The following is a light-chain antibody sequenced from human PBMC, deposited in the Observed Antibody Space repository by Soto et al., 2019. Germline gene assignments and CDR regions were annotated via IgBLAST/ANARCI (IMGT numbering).Light chain of an antibody. J-gene: IGLJ1*01. V-gene: IGLV1-44*01. Sequence: QSVLTQPPSASGTPGQRVTISCSGSSSNIGSNAVNWYQQFPGTAPKLLIYTDNQRPSGVPDRFSGSKSGTSASLAISGLQSEDEGDYFCAAWDGRLNAYVFGTGTKVTVL. CDR1: SSNIGSNA. CDR3: AAWDGRLNAYV. CDR2: TDN.